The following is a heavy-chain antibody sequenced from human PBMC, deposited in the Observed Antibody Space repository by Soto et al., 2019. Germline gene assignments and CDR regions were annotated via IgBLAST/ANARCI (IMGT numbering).Heavy chain of an antibody. CDR1: GYTFTSYA. Sequence: ASVKVSCKASGYTFTSYAMHWVRQAPGQRLEWMGWINAGNGNTKYSQKLQGRVTITRDTSASTAYMELSSLRSEETAVYYCARGVGGPLHWFDPCGQGTLVTVSA. CDR3: ARGVGGPLHWFDP. J-gene: IGHJ5*02. D-gene: IGHD6-19*01. V-gene: IGHV1-3*01. CDR2: INAGNGNT.